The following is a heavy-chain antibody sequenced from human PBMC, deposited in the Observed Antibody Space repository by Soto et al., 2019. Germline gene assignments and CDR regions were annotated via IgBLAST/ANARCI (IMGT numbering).Heavy chain of an antibody. J-gene: IGHJ6*03. Sequence: SETLSLTCTVSGGSISSGGYYWSWIRQHPGKGLEWIGYIYYSGSTYYNPSLKSRVTISVDTSKNLFSLKLSSVTAADTAVYYCARDQGRPAQDDCSSTSCPIVRPLAMDVWGKGTAVTVSS. D-gene: IGHD2-2*01. CDR1: GGSISSGGYY. CDR2: IYYSGST. V-gene: IGHV4-31*03. CDR3: ARDQGRPAQDDCSSTSCPIVRPLAMDV.